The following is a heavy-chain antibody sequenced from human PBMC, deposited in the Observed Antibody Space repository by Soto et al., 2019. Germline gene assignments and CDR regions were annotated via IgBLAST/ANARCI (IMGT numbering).Heavy chain of an antibody. Sequence: PGGSLRLSCAASGFTFSSYEMNWVRQSPGKGLEWVSYISSSGSTIYYADSVKGRFTISRDNAKNSLYLQMNSLRAEDTAVYYCARRASSGWYLYYYGMDVWGQGTTVTVSS. V-gene: IGHV3-48*03. J-gene: IGHJ6*02. CDR2: ISSSGSTI. D-gene: IGHD6-19*01. CDR1: GFTFSSYE. CDR3: ARRASSGWYLYYYGMDV.